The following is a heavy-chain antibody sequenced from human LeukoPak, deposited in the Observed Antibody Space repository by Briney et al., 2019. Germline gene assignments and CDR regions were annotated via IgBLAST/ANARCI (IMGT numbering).Heavy chain of an antibody. CDR3: AKEFNRGLPDY. CDR2: ISYDGSNE. J-gene: IGHJ4*02. D-gene: IGHD2-21*01. Sequence: GGSLRLSCAASGFTFSTYGMHWVRQAPGKGLEWVAVISYDGSNEYYADSVKGRFTISRDNSKNTVYLQMSSLRAEDTAVYYCAKEFNRGLPDYWGQGTLVTVPS. V-gene: IGHV3-30*18. CDR1: GFTFSTYG.